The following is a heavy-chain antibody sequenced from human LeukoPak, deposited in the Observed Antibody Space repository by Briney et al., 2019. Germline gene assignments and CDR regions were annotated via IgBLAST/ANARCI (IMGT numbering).Heavy chain of an antibody. J-gene: IGHJ4*02. Sequence: GASVKVSCKASGYTFTSYGISWVRQAPGQGLEWMGWINPNSGGTNYAQKFQGRVTMTRDTSISTAYMELGRLRSDDTAVYYCARDSAEVYAIFDYWGQGTLVTVSS. D-gene: IGHD2-8*01. CDR1: GYTFTSYG. V-gene: IGHV1-2*02. CDR2: INPNSGGT. CDR3: ARDSAEVYAIFDY.